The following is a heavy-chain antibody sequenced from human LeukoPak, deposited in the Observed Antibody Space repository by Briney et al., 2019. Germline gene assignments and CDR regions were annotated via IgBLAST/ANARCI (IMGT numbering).Heavy chain of an antibody. J-gene: IGHJ6*03. D-gene: IGHD3-9*01. CDR1: GFTFNSYW. CDR3: ARDHHDVLIGYYSNYYNYYYMDV. CDR2: IKEDGTEK. V-gene: IGHV3-7*01. Sequence: GGSLRLSCVASGFTFNSYWMSWVRQAPGKGLEWVANIKEDGTEKYYVDSVRGRFTLSRDNAENSLYLQMSSLRAEDTAVYYCARDHHDVLIGYYSNYYNYYYMDVWGKGTTVTVSS.